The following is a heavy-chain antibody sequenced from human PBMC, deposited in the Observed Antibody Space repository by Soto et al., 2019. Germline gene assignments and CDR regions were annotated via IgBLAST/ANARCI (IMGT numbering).Heavy chain of an antibody. V-gene: IGHV3-23*01. J-gene: IGHJ6*02. D-gene: IGHD4-17*01. CDR3: AKGISYGDPPPGYYYYGMDV. CDR1: GFTFSSYA. Sequence: GGSLRLSCAASGFTFSSYAMSWVRQAPGKGLEWVSAISGSGGSTYYADSVKGRFTISRDNSKNTLYLQMNSLRAEDTAVYYCAKGISYGDPPPGYYYYGMDVWGQGTTVTVSS. CDR2: ISGSGGST.